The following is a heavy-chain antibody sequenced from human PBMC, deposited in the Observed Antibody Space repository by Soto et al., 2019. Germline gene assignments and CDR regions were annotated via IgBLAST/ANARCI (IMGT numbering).Heavy chain of an antibody. CDR3: ARDLRGDNGNLFDY. J-gene: IGHJ4*02. CDR2: IYYSGSN. V-gene: IGHV4-31*03. CDR1: GGSISSGGYY. D-gene: IGHD1-26*01. Sequence: QVQLHESGPERVKPSQTLSLTCTVSGGSISSGGYYWSWIRQHPGKGLEWIGYIYYSGSNYYNPSLKCRVTISVDTSKNQCSLKLSSVTASDTAVYYCARDLRGDNGNLFDYWGQGTLVTGSS.